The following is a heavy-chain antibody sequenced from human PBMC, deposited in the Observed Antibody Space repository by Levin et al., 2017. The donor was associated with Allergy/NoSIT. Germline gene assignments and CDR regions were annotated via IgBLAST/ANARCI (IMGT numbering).Heavy chain of an antibody. Sequence: SSETLSLTCAISGDSVSSNSAAWNWIRQSPSRGLEWLGRTYYRSKWYNDYAVSVESRITINPDTSKNQFSLQLKSVTPEDTAVYYCARDPWIAAAGKFDSWGQGTLVTVSS. V-gene: IGHV6-1*01. CDR1: GDSVSSNSAA. J-gene: IGHJ4*02. D-gene: IGHD6-13*01. CDR2: TYYRSKWYN. CDR3: ARDPWIAAAGKFDS.